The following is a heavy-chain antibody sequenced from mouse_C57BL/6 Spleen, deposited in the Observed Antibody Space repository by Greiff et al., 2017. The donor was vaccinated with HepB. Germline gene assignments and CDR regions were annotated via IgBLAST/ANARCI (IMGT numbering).Heavy chain of an antibody. V-gene: IGHV1-72*01. J-gene: IGHJ3*01. CDR2: IDPNSGGT. D-gene: IGHD2-4*01. Sequence: QVHVKQPGAELVKPGASVKLSCKASGYTFTSYWMHWVKQRPGRGLEWIGRIDPNSGGTKYNEKFKSKATLTVDKPSSTAYMQLSSLTSEDSAVYYCARMITTGVAWFAYWGQGTLVTVSA. CDR1: GYTFTSYW. CDR3: ARMITTGVAWFAY.